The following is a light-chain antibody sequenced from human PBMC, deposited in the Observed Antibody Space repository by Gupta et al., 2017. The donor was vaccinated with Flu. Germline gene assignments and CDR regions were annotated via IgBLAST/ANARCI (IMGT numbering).Light chain of an antibody. J-gene: IGKJ1*01. CDR3: QQENSYPWT. CDR1: QSISTW. V-gene: IGKV1-5*03. Sequence: DIQMTQSPSTLSASVADRVTITCRASQSISTWLAWYQQKPGKAPKLLIYKASTVERGVPSRFSGSGSGTEFTLTISSLQPDDFATYYCQQENSYPWTFGQGTKVEIK. CDR2: KAS.